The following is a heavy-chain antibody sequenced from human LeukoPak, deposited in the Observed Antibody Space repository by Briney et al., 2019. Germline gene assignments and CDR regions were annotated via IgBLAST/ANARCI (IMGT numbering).Heavy chain of an antibody. Sequence: ASVTVSCKASGYTFTSYGISWVRQAPGQGLEWMGWISAYNGNTNYAQKLQGRVTMTTDTSTSTAYMELRSLRSDDTAVYYCARGLIGYDSSARGAFDIWGQGTMVTVSS. D-gene: IGHD3-22*01. J-gene: IGHJ3*02. CDR3: ARGLIGYDSSARGAFDI. CDR1: GYTFTSYG. V-gene: IGHV1-18*01. CDR2: ISAYNGNT.